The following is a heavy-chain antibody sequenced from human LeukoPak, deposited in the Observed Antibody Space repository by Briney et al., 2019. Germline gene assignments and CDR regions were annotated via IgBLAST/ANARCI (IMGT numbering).Heavy chain of an antibody. V-gene: IGHV1-18*01. Sequence: ASVKVSCKASGYTFTSSGISWVRQAPGQGLEWMGWISAYNGNTNYAQKLQGRVTMTTDTSTSTAYMELRSLRSDDTAVYYCARAHESWEDIVVVVAATPDYWGQGTLVTVSS. CDR1: GYTFTSSG. CDR2: ISAYNGNT. J-gene: IGHJ4*02. CDR3: ARAHESWEDIVVVVAATPDY. D-gene: IGHD2-15*01.